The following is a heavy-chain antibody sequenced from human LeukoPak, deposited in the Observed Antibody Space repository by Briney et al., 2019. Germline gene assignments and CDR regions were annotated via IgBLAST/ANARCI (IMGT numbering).Heavy chain of an antibody. D-gene: IGHD3-22*01. V-gene: IGHV1-18*01. Sequence: VASVKVSCKASGYTFTSYGISWVRQAPGQGLEWMGWISAYNGNTNYAQKLQGRVTMTTDTSTSTAYMELRSLRSDDTAVYYCARSPYYYDSSGYYVFDYWGQGTLVTVSS. CDR1: GYTFTSYG. CDR2: ISAYNGNT. J-gene: IGHJ4*02. CDR3: ARSPYYYDSSGYYVFDY.